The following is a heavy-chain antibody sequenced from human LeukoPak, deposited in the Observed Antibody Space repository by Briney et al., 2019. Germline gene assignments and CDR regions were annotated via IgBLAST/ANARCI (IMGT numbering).Heavy chain of an antibody. Sequence: ASVKVSCKASGYTFTGYYMHWVRQAPGQGLEWMGWINPNSGGTNYAQKFQGRVTMTRDTSISTAYMELSRLRSDDTAVYYCAREIVVVVAVTQDYYYYYGMDVWGQGTTVTVSS. CDR1: GYTFTGYY. D-gene: IGHD2-15*01. CDR2: INPNSGGT. CDR3: AREIVVVVAVTQDYYYYYGMDV. J-gene: IGHJ6*02. V-gene: IGHV1-2*02.